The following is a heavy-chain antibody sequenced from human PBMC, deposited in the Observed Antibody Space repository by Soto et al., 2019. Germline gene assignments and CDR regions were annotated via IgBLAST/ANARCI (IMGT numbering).Heavy chain of an antibody. J-gene: IGHJ4*02. V-gene: IGHV3-33*01. Sequence: GGSLRLSCAASGFTFSSYGMHWVRQAPGKGLEWVAVIWYDGSNKYYADSVKGRFTISRDNSKNTLYLQMNSLRAEDTAVYYCARDPDSGWPSYYFDYWGQGTLVTVSS. D-gene: IGHD6-19*01. CDR3: ARDPDSGWPSYYFDY. CDR1: GFTFSSYG. CDR2: IWYDGSNK.